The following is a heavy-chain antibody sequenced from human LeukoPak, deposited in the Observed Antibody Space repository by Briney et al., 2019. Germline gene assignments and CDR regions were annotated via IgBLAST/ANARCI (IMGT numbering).Heavy chain of an antibody. CDR1: GFTFSDYY. D-gene: IGHD5-12*01. V-gene: IGHV3-11*06. J-gene: IGHJ3*02. Sequence: GGSLRLSCAASGFTFSDYYMSWIRQAPGKGLEWVSSISSSSSYIYYADSVKGRFTISRDNAKNSLYLQMNSLRAEDTAVYYCARDGGYSGYQNAFDIWGQGTMVTVSS. CDR3: ARDGGYSGYQNAFDI. CDR2: ISSSSSYI.